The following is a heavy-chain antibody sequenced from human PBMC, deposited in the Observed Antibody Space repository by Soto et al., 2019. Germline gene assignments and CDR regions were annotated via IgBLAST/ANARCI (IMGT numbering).Heavy chain of an antibody. J-gene: IGHJ6*02. CDR1: GFTFRTYS. Sequence: VGSLRLSCAASGFTFRTYSMNWVRQAPGKGLEWVSSISSSSTYIYYADSVKGRFTISRDNAKNSLYMQMTSLRAEDTAVYYCARDQVGPLYYYYCGMDVWGQGTTVTVSS. CDR3: ARDQVGPLYYYYCGMDV. CDR2: ISSSSTYI. V-gene: IGHV3-21*01. D-gene: IGHD1-26*01.